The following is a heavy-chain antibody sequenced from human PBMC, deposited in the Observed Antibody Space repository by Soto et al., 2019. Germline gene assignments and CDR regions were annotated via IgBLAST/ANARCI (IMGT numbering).Heavy chain of an antibody. CDR2: VYWSDEK. D-gene: IGHD3-10*01. CDR1: GFSLKSSGVG. Sequence: SGPTLVNPTQTLTLTCTFSGFSLKSSGVGVAWIRQPPGKALEWLALVYWSDEKRYSPSLKNRLTITKDTSKNEVVLTMTNMDPLDTATYYCAHKEYYFAPGTYYNVRWFDPWGQGILVTVSS. J-gene: IGHJ5*02. V-gene: IGHV2-5*01. CDR3: AHKEYYFAPGTYYNVRWFDP.